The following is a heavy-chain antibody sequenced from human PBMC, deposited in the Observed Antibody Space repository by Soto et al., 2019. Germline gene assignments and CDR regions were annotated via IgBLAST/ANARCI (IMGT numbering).Heavy chain of an antibody. J-gene: IGHJ5*02. CDR1: GGTFNSYT. CDR2: FIPVLGVT. CDR3: ARGAGAAGPWYIWFDP. D-gene: IGHD6-13*01. V-gene: IGHV1-69*02. Sequence: QVQLVQSGAEVKKPGSSVKVSCRASGGTFNSYTLSWVRQAPGQGFEWLGRFIPVLGVTNYAQKFQGRVILAADKSTSTAYMEVNNPTYEDTAVYYCARGAGAAGPWYIWFDPLGQGALGTVSS.